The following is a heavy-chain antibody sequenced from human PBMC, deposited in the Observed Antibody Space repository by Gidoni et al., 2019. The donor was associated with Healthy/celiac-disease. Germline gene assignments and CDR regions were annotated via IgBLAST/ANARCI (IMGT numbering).Heavy chain of an antibody. V-gene: IGHV3-23*01. CDR3: FWSGYYTSSFDY. J-gene: IGHJ4*02. D-gene: IGHD3-3*01. CDR1: GFTFSSYA. Sequence: EVQLLESGGGLVQPGGAVRLSGAASGFTFSSYAMSWVRQAPGKGLEWVSAICGSGGSTSYAYSVKCRFTISRDNSQNPLFLQMNILRAEGGLEYYDFWSGYYTSSFDYWGQGTLVTVSS. CDR2: ICGSGGST.